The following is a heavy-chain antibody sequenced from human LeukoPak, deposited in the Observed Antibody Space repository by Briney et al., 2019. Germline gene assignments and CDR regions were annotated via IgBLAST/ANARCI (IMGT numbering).Heavy chain of an antibody. CDR3: ARLHYGEPAPIFDY. CDR1: GFTFSSYG. Sequence: HPGGSLRLSCAASGFTFSSYGMSWVRQAPGKGLEWVSAISGSGGSTYYADSVKGRFTISRDNAKNSLYLQMNSLRAEDTALYYCARLHYGEPAPIFDYWGQGTLVTVSS. V-gene: IGHV3-23*01. CDR2: ISGSGGST. D-gene: IGHD4-17*01. J-gene: IGHJ4*02.